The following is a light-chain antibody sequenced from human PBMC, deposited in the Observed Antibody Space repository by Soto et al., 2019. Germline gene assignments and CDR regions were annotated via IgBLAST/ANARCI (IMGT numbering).Light chain of an antibody. CDR3: QQYNTYRT. V-gene: IGKV1-5*03. J-gene: IGKJ1*01. Sequence: DIQMTQSPSTLSASVGDRVTITCRASQSIGNWLAWYQQTPGKAPKLLIYKASSLQSGVPSRFSGSGFGTEFTLTISSLQPADIATYYCQQYNTYRTFVQGTKVEI. CDR1: QSIGNW. CDR2: KAS.